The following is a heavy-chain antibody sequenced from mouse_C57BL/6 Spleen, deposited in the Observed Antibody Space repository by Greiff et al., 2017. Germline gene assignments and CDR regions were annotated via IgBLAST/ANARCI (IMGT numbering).Heavy chain of an antibody. V-gene: IGHV1-22*01. CDR2: INPNNGGT. J-gene: IGHJ3*01. CDR3: ARDGARGWFAY. CDR1: GYTFPDYN. Sequence: EVQLQQSGPELVKPGASVKMSCKASGYTFPDYNMHWVKQSNGKSLEWIGNINPNNGGTSYNQKFKGKATLTVNKSSSTAYMELRSLTSEDSAVYYCARDGARGWFAYWGQGTLVTVSA.